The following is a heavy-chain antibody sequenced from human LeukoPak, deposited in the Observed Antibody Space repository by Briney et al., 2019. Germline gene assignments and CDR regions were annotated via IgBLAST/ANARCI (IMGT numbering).Heavy chain of an antibody. Sequence: PSETLSLTCTVSSYSFSSGYYWGWIRQPPGKGLDWIGNIYHSGSTNYNPSLKSRVTISVDTSKNQFSLKLSSVTAADTAVYYCARKYPRLRLLLQDKFQFDYWGQGTLVTVSS. CDR3: ARKYPRLRLLLQDKFQFDY. CDR1: SYSFSSGYY. J-gene: IGHJ4*02. D-gene: IGHD4-17*01. V-gene: IGHV4-38-2*02. CDR2: IYHSGST.